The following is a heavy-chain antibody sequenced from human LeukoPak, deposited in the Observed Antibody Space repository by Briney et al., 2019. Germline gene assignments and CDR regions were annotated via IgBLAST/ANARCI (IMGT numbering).Heavy chain of an antibody. CDR1: GFTFTRHW. Sequence: PGGSLRLSCAASGFTFTRHWMGWVRQAPGKGLEWVASVKKDGNQYSVDSVEGRFIISRDNARNSLSLQMSSLRVEDTAIYFCVRGPDYGDRLDYFDYWGQGTLVTVSS. CDR2: VKKDGNQ. D-gene: IGHD4-17*01. J-gene: IGHJ4*02. V-gene: IGHV3-7*01. CDR3: VRGPDYGDRLDYFDY.